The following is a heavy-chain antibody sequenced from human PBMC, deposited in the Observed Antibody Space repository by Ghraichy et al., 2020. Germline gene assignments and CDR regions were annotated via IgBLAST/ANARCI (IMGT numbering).Heavy chain of an antibody. Sequence: SETLSLTCTVSGGSISSYYWSWIRQPPGKGLEWIGYIYYSGSTNYNPSLKSRVTISVDTSKNQFSLKLSSVTAADTAVYYCARIRITMVRGAEARDWGQGTLVTVSS. D-gene: IGHD3-10*01. J-gene: IGHJ4*02. CDR1: GGSISSYY. CDR2: IYYSGST. V-gene: IGHV4-59*12. CDR3: ARIRITMVRGAEARD.